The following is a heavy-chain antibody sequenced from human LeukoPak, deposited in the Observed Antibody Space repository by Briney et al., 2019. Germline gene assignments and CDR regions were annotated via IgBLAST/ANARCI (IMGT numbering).Heavy chain of an antibody. CDR2: IYYSGST. J-gene: IGHJ6*02. CDR3: ARAWPYYYGMDV. CDR1: GGSISSYY. V-gene: IGHV4-59*01. Sequence: MPSETLSLTCTVSGGSISSYYWSWIRQPPGKGLEWIGYIYYSGSTNYNPSLKSRVTISVDTSKNQFSLKLSSVTAADTAVYYCARAWPYYYGMDVWGQGTTVTVSS.